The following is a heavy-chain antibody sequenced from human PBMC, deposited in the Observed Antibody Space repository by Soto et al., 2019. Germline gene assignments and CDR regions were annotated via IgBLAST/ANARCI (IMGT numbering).Heavy chain of an antibody. J-gene: IGHJ4*02. CDR1: GFTFSNYG. CDR2: ISIDGNTQ. V-gene: IGHV3-30*18. Sequence: QVQLVESGGGGVQPGMSLRLSCAASGFTFSNYGIHWVRQAPGKGLEWVAVISIDGNTQYYADSVKARFTISRDNSNTALYLQMSSLRPGATAVFHCAKRRDAYEVPGDFDSWGQGTLVTVSS. D-gene: IGHD7-27*01. CDR3: AKRRDAYEVPGDFDS.